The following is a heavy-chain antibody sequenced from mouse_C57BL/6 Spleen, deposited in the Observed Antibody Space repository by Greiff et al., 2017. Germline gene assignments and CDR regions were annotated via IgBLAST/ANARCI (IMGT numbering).Heavy chain of an antibody. CDR1: GFTFSSYA. J-gene: IGHJ4*01. CDR3: ARGYDDEDYAMDY. D-gene: IGHD2-12*01. CDR2: ISDGGSYT. V-gene: IGHV5-4*01. Sequence: EVQRVESGGGLVKPGGSLKLSCAASGFTFSSYAMSWVRQTPEKRLEWVATISDGGSYTYYPDNVKGRFTISRDNAKNNLYLQMSHLKSEDTAMYYCARGYDDEDYAMDYWGQGTSVTVSS.